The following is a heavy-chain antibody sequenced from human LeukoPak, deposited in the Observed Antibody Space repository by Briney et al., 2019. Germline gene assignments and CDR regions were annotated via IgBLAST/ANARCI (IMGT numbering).Heavy chain of an antibody. CDR3: AKDTYYYGSGDY. J-gene: IGHJ4*02. D-gene: IGHD3-10*01. CDR1: GFTFDDYA. V-gene: IGHV3-9*01. CDR2: ISWNSGSI. Sequence: GGSLRLSCAASGFTFDDYAMHWVRQAPGKGLEWVSGISWNSGSIGYADSVKGRFTISRDNAKNSLYLQMDSLRAEDTALYYCAKDTYYYGSGDYWGQGTLVTVSS.